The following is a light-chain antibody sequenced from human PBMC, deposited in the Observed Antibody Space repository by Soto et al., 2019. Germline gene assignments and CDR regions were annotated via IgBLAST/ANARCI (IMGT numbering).Light chain of an antibody. CDR1: QSVGDTY. J-gene: IGKJ1*01. Sequence: IVLTQSPGTLSLSPGERATLSCMASQSVGDTYLAWYQKKPGQAPRLIMYSTSIRATGIPDRFSGSGSATDFTLTISRLDPEDFAVYYGQHYDRAPMWTFGQGTKVDIK. CDR2: STS. V-gene: IGKV3-20*01. CDR3: QHYDRAPMWT.